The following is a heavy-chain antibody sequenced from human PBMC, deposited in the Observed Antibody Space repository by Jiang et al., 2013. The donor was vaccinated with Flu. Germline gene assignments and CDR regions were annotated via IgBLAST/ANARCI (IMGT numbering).Heavy chain of an antibody. J-gene: IGHJ4*02. Sequence: IGWVRQMPGKGLEWMGIIYPGDSDTRYSPSFQGQVTISADKSISTAYLQWSSLKAPDTAMYYCARQWVTGSGWGPLDYWGQGTLVTVSS. D-gene: IGHD6-19*01. CDR3: ARQWVTGSGWGPLDY. CDR2: IYPGDSDT. V-gene: IGHV5-51*01.